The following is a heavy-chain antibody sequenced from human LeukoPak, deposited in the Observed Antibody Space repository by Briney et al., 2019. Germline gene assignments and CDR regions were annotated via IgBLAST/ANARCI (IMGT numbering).Heavy chain of an antibody. J-gene: IGHJ4*02. D-gene: IGHD2-8*01. Sequence: GGSLRLSRAASGFTFSSYSMNWVRQAPGKGLEWVSSISSSSSYIYYADSVKGRFTISRDNAKNSLYLQMNSLRAEDTAVYYCARDFVEVYALYYFDYWGQGTLVTVSS. CDR1: GFTFSSYS. CDR2: ISSSSSYI. CDR3: ARDFVEVYALYYFDY. V-gene: IGHV3-21*01.